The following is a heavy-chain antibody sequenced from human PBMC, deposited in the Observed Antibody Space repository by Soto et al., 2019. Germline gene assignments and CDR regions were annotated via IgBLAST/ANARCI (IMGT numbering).Heavy chain of an antibody. CDR3: AKHSSSAKDGMDV. CDR2: ISYDGSNK. V-gene: IGHV3-30*18. Sequence: QVQLVESGGGVVQPGRSLRLSCAASGFTFSSYGMHWVRQAPGKGLEWVAVISYDGSNKYYADSVKGRFTISRDNSKNTLYLQMNSLRAEDTAVYYCAKHSSSAKDGMDVWGQGTTVTVSS. J-gene: IGHJ6*02. CDR1: GFTFSSYG. D-gene: IGHD6-6*01.